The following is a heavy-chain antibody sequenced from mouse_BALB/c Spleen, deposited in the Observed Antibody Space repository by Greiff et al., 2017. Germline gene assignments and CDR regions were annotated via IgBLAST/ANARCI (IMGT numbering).Heavy chain of an antibody. D-gene: IGHD2-10*02. CDR2: IWAGGST. J-gene: IGHJ2*01. Sequence: VKLMESGPGLVAPSQSLSITCTVSGFSLTSYGVHWVRQPPGKGLEWLGVIWAGGSTNYNSALMSRLSISKDNSKSQVFLKMNSLQTDDTAMYYCARDPYGNYFDDWGQGTTLTVSA. V-gene: IGHV2-9*02. CDR1: GFSLTSYG. CDR3: ARDPYGNYFDD.